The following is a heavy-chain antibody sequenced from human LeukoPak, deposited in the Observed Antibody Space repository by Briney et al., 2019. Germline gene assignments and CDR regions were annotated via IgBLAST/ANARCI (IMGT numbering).Heavy chain of an antibody. D-gene: IGHD3-9*01. CDR2: ISSSGSTI. V-gene: IGHV3-11*04. CDR3: ARGLSGFYYYYMDV. J-gene: IGHJ6*03. Sequence: GGSLRLSCAASGFTFSDYYMSWIRQAPGKGLEWVSYISSSGSTIYYADSVKGRFPISRDNSKNTLYLQMNSLRAEDTAVYYCARGLSGFYYYYMDVWGKGATVTVSS. CDR1: GFTFSDYY.